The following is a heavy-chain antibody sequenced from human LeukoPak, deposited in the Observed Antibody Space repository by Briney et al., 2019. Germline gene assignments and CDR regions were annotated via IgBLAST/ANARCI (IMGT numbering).Heavy chain of an antibody. CDR1: GFTFGDYL. D-gene: IGHD5-12*01. V-gene: IGHV3-49*03. J-gene: IGHJ4*02. CDR2: ISGGTT. Sequence: PGGSLRLSCTASGFTFGDYLMSWFRQAPGKGLEWIGFISGGTTEYAASVKGRFTISRDDSKSIAYLQMNSLKTEDTAVYYCTRSSGGYDPLHDYWGQGTLVTVSS. CDR3: TRSSGGYDPLHDY.